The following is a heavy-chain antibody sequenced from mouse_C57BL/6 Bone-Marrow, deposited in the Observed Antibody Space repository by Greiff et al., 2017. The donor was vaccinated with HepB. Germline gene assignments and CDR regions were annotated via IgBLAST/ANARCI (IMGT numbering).Heavy chain of an antibody. V-gene: IGHV10-1*01. CDR1: GFSFNTYA. D-gene: IGHD4-1*01. J-gene: IGHJ3*01. CDR2: IRSKSNNYAT. Sequence: EVQRVESGGGLVQPKGSLKLSCAASGFSFNTYAMNWVRQAPGKGLEWVARIRSKSNNYATYYADSVKDRFTISRDDSESMLYLQMNNLKTEDTARYYCVRPLGGWFAYWGQGTLVTVSA. CDR3: VRPLGGWFAY.